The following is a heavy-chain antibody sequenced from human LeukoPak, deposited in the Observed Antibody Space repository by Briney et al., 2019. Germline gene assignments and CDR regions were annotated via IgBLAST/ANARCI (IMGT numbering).Heavy chain of an antibody. D-gene: IGHD1-26*01. CDR2: ISSGGSTT. Sequence: GGSLRLSCAASGFTFNDHYMSWIRQAPGKGLECVSYISSGGSTTYYTDSVKGRFTISRDNGKNALYLQMNSLRAEDTAVYYCARARRMGATTPREAFDIWGQGTMVTVSS. CDR1: GFTFNDHY. J-gene: IGHJ3*02. CDR3: ARARRMGATTPREAFDI. V-gene: IGHV3-11*04.